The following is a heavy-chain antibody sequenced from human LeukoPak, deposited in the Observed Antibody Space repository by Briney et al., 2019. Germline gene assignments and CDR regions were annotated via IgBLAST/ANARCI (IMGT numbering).Heavy chain of an antibody. J-gene: IGHJ6*04. D-gene: IGHD7-27*01. V-gene: IGHV3-21*04. Sequence: GGSLRLSCAASGFTFSSYSMNWVRQAPGKGLEWVSSISSSSSYIYYADSVKGRFTISRDNSKNTLYLQMNSLRAEDTAVYYCATQLRNYYYYGMDVWGKGTTVTVSS. CDR2: ISSSSSYI. CDR1: GFTFSSYS. CDR3: ATQLRNYYYYGMDV.